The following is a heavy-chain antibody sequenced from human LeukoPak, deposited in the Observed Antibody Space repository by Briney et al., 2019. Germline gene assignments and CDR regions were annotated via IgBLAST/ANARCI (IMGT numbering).Heavy chain of an antibody. CDR3: ARDRRYASFDN. CDR2: IGGSGGFTT. CDR1: GFTFSIYH. D-gene: IGHD1-1*01. J-gene: IGHJ4*02. Sequence: PGGSLRLSCAASGFTFSIYHMNWVRQAPGKGLEWVSGIGGSGGFTTYFADSVKGRFTISRDNSKNTLYLQMNSLRADDTALYYCARDRRYASFDNWGQGTLVTVSS. V-gene: IGHV3-23*01.